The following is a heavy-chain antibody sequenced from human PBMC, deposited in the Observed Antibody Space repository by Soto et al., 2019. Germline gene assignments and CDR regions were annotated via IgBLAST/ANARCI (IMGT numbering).Heavy chain of an antibody. CDR1: GFTFSSHG. CDR3: ARGNGYSNGRIVY. D-gene: IGHD5-18*01. J-gene: IGHJ4*02. CDR2: IWYDGGNK. Sequence: RGSLRLSCAASGFTFSSHGMHWVRQAPGKGLEWVAVIWYDGGNKYYADSVKGRFTISRDNSKNTLYLQMDSLRAEDTAVYYCARGNGYSNGRIVYWGQGTLVTVSS. V-gene: IGHV3-33*01.